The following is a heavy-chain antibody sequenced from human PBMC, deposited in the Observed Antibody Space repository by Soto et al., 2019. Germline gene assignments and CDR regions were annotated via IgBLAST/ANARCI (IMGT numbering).Heavy chain of an antibody. CDR1: GASISGSYYY. CDR2: VFYTGFT. CDR3: ATSQKGYNWNYFDH. Sequence: SETLSLTCAVSGASISGSYYYWAWLRQSPGKGPEWIGSVFYTGFTSYNPSLESRVSVSVDTSKSQFSLKLSAVTAADTAVYYCATSQKGYNWNYFDHWGQGALVTVSS. V-gene: IGHV4-39*01. D-gene: IGHD1-20*01. J-gene: IGHJ4*02.